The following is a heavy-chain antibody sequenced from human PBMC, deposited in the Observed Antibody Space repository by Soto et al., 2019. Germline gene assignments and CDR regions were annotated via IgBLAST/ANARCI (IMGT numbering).Heavy chain of an antibody. D-gene: IGHD6-19*01. CDR2: ISVSSSDI. J-gene: IGHJ6*02. V-gene: IGHV3-21*01. Sequence: EVPLVESGGGLVRPGGSLRLSCVASRSAFSSYSISWVRQAPGKGLEWVSSISVSSSDIYYAASVKGRFIISRDNDAPSVYLQMKNLRADDAAVYYCATIQRSGPRWGMAVWGQGTTVIVSS. CDR3: ATIQRSGPRWGMAV. CDR1: RSAFSSYS.